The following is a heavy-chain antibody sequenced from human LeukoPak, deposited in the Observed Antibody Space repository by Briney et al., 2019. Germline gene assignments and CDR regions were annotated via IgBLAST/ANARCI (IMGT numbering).Heavy chain of an antibody. J-gene: IGHJ4*02. D-gene: IGHD6-19*01. CDR1: GFTFSSYA. Sequence: GGSLRLSCAASGFTFSSYAMSWVRQAPGKGLEWVSAISGSGGSTYYADSVKGRFTISRDDSKNTLYLQMNSLRAEDTAVYYCAKDLTRLDSSGWYFWGQGTLVTVSS. CDR3: AKDLTRLDSSGWYF. V-gene: IGHV3-23*01. CDR2: ISGSGGST.